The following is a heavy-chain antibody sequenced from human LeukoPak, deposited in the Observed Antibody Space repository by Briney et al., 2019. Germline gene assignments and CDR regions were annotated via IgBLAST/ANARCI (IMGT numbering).Heavy chain of an antibody. CDR1: GFTFSSY. V-gene: IGHV3-21*01. Sequence: PRGSLRLSCAASGFTFSSYMNWVREAPGKGLEWVSSISSTSSYIYYADSVKGRFTISRDNAKNSLYLQMNSLRADDTAVYYCARGQSRYFDWYLGFFDYWGQGPLVTVSS. CDR2: ISSTSSYI. J-gene: IGHJ4*02. CDR3: ARGQSRYFDWYLGFFDY. D-gene: IGHD3-9*01.